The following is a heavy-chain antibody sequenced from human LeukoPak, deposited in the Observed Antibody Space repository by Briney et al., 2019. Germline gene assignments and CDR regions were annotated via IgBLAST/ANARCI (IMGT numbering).Heavy chain of an antibody. V-gene: IGHV3-73*01. CDR1: GFTFSGSA. D-gene: IGHD3-22*01. CDR2: IRSKANSYAT. Sequence: GGSLKLSCAASGFTFSGSAMHWVRQASGKGLEWVGRIRSKANSYATAYAASVKGRFTISRDDSKNTAYLQMNSLKTEDPAVYYCTRPQSDYYDSSGYPYWGQGTLVTVSS. J-gene: IGHJ4*02. CDR3: TRPQSDYYDSSGYPY.